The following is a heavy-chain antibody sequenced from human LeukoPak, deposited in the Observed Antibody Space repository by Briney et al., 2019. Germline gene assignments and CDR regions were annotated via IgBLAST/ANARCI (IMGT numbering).Heavy chain of an antibody. V-gene: IGHV1-69*05. Sequence: SVKVSCKASGGTFSSYAISWVRQAPGQGLEWMGGIIPIFGTANYAQKFQGRVTITTDESTSTAYMELSSLRSEDTAVYYCAGLKGSILTGYWFDPWGQGTLVTVSS. CDR1: GGTFSSYA. CDR3: AGLKGSILTGYWFDP. D-gene: IGHD3-9*01. CDR2: IIPIFGTA. J-gene: IGHJ5*02.